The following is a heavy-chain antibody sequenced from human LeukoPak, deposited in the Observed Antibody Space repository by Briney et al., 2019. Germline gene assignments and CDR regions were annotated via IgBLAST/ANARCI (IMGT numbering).Heavy chain of an antibody. J-gene: IGHJ4*02. CDR2: VNPEDGET. V-gene: IGHV1-69-2*01. Sequence: ASVKISCKVSGYTFTDYYMHWVQEAPGKGLEWMALVNPEDGETIYAEKFYDRVTITADTSTNTDYMELSSLRSDDTAVYYCATVNIGLRSWGQGTLVSVSS. CDR1: GYTFTDYY. CDR3: ATVNIGLRS. D-gene: IGHD3-3*01.